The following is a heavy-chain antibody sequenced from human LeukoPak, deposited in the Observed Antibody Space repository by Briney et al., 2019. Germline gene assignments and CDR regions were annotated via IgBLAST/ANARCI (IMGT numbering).Heavy chain of an antibody. Sequence: PGGSLRLSCAASGFTFSSYAMHWVRQAPGKGLEWVAVISYDGSNKYYADSVKGRFTISRDNSKNTPYLQMNSLRAEDTAVYYCARDSRYHDFWSGYYNYYSYGMDVWGQGTTVTVSS. CDR1: GFTFSSYA. J-gene: IGHJ6*02. CDR3: ARDSRYHDFWSGYYNYYSYGMDV. V-gene: IGHV3-30-3*01. CDR2: ISYDGSNK. D-gene: IGHD3-3*01.